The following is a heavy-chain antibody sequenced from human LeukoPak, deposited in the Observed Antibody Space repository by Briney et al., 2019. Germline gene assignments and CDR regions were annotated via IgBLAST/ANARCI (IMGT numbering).Heavy chain of an antibody. CDR2: IYHSGST. CDR1: GGSINRGGYS. Sequence: SETLSLTCAVSGGSINRGGYSWSRIRQPPGKGLEWIGYIYHSGSTYYNPSLESRVTISLDRSKNQFSLKLPSVTAADTAVYYCARGAHYNILTAYFDYWGQGTLVTVSS. CDR3: ARGAHYNILTAYFDY. V-gene: IGHV4-30-2*01. D-gene: IGHD3-9*01. J-gene: IGHJ4*02.